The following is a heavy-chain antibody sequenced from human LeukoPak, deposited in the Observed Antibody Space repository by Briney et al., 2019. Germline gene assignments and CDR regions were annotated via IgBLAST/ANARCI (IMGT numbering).Heavy chain of an antibody. V-gene: IGHV3-53*01. CDR1: GLDISYHY. J-gene: IGHJ3*02. CDR3: ARGRWLQLVWDRAFDI. D-gene: IGHD6-13*01. CDR2: IHTGGTT. Sequence: GGSLRLFCVASGLDISYHYVGWVRQAPGKGLEWVSVIHTGGTTHYAESVKGRFTVSKDTSNNTVFLQMNSLRVEDTAVYYCARGRWLQLVWDRAFDIWGQGTMVTVSS.